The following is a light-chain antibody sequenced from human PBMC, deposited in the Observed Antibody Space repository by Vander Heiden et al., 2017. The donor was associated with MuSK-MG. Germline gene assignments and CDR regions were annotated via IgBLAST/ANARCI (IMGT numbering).Light chain of an antibody. CDR2: EDN. CDR3: GAWDNSLSVA. V-gene: IGLV1-51*01. J-gene: IGLJ2*01. Sequence: QSVLTQPPSVSAAPGQQVTISCSGSSSNIGSNSVSWYQKFPGAAPKLLIHEDNQRPSGIPARFSAFKSGTSASLVITGLQTGDEANYFCGAWDNSLSVAFGGGTKVTVL. CDR1: SSNIGSNS.